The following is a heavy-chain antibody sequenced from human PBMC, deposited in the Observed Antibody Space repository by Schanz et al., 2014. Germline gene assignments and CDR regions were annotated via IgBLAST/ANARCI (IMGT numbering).Heavy chain of an antibody. CDR3: ARDGEAAAGCDY. J-gene: IGHJ4*02. V-gene: IGHV1-69*08. CDR1: GGTFSSST. CDR2: INPSGGST. D-gene: IGHD6-13*01. Sequence: QVQLVQSGAEVKKPGSSVKVSCKASGGTFSSSTLTWVRQAPGQGLEWMGIINPSGGSTSYAQKFQGRVTMTADKSTSTVYMEVSGLRSEDTAVYYCARDGEAAAGCDYWGQGTLVTVSS.